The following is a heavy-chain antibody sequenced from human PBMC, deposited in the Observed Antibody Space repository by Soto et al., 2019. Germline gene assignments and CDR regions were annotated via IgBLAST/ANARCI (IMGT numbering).Heavy chain of an antibody. V-gene: IGHV3-48*02. CDR1: GFNFSSYR. J-gene: IGHJ3*02. Sequence: WGPLRLPCAASGFNFSSYRRNWVRQAQKKGLERVSLIDIPGYVHYADSVKGRFTSSRDNVKNSMYLQMSGLTDEDTAVYYCVRGGVGGSWWFAFGTGGQGTMVAGSS. D-gene: IGHD2-15*01. CDR2: IDIPGYV. CDR3: VRGGVGGSWWFAFGT.